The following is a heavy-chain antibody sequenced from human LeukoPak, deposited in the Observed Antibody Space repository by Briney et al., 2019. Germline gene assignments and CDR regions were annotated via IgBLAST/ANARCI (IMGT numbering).Heavy chain of an antibody. Sequence: SETLPLTCTVSGGSMSSYYWSWIRQPPGKGLEWIGYIYYSGSTNYNPSLKSRVTISVDTSKNQFSLKLSSVTAADTAVYYCARHDSGAYPLDYWGQGTLVTVSS. CDR3: ARHDSGAYPLDY. CDR2: IYYSGST. J-gene: IGHJ4*02. CDR1: GGSMSSYY. V-gene: IGHV4-59*08. D-gene: IGHD3-22*01.